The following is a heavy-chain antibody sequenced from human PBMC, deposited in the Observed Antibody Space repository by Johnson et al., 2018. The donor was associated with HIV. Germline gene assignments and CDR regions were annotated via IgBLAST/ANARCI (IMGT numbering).Heavy chain of an antibody. V-gene: IGHV3-30-3*01. J-gene: IGHJ3*02. CDR3: TTPYYDSSLISRGYVAFDI. CDR1: GFTFSSYA. Sequence: QVQLVESGGGVVQPGRSLRLSCAASGFTFSSYAMHWVRQAPGKGLEWVAVISYDGSIKNYADSVKGRFTISRDNSKNTLYLQMNSLKTEDTAVYYCTTPYYDSSLISRGYVAFDIWGQGTMVTVSS. D-gene: IGHD3-22*01. CDR2: ISYDGSIK.